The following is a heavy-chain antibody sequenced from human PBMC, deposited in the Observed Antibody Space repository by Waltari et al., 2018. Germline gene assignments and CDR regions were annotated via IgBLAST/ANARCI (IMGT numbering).Heavy chain of an antibody. D-gene: IGHD6-19*01. Sequence: QVQLVESGGGVVQPGRSLRLSCAASGFTFSSYGMHWVRQAPGKGLEWVAVISYDGSNKYYADSVKGRFTISRDNSKNTLYLQMNSLRAEDTAVYYCAKTKGRSQWLSVIDYWGQGTLVTVSS. V-gene: IGHV3-30*18. J-gene: IGHJ4*02. CDR1: GFTFSSYG. CDR2: ISYDGSNK. CDR3: AKTKGRSQWLSVIDY.